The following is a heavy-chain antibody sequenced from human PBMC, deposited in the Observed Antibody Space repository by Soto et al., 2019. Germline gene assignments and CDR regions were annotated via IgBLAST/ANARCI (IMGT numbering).Heavy chain of an antibody. D-gene: IGHD7-27*01. J-gene: IGHJ4*02. CDR1: GFSLSTSGVG. CDR2: IYWDDDK. V-gene: IGHV2-5*02. CDR3: AHSLIPNWGSRGAFDY. Sequence: QITLKESGPTLVKPTQTLTLTCTFSGFSLSTSGVGVGWIRQPPGKALEWLALIYWDDDKRYSPSLKSRLTITKVTSKNHVVLTMTNMDPVDTATYYCAHSLIPNWGSRGAFDYWGQGTLVTVSS.